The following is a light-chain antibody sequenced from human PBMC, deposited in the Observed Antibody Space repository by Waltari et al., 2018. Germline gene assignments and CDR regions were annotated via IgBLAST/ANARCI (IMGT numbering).Light chain of an antibody. CDR1: ASPKKY. Sequence: SFELTQPPSVSVSPGQTARLPCSGAASPKKYAYWYQQKSGQAPVLVIYDDSKRPSGIPERFSGSNSGTMATLTISGAQVEDEADYYCYSTDSSGDHRVFGGGTKLTVL. CDR3: YSTDSSGDHRV. J-gene: IGLJ3*02. CDR2: DDS. V-gene: IGLV3-10*01.